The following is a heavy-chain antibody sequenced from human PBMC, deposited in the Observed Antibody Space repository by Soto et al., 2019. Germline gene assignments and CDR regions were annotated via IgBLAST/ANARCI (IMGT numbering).Heavy chain of an antibody. V-gene: IGHV4-34*01. D-gene: IGHD5-12*01. CDR1: GGSFSGYY. CDR2: INHSGST. J-gene: IGHJ6*02. CDR3: ARGPEMATTLGYYYYYYGMDV. Sequence: SETLSLTCAVYGGSFSGYYWSWIRQPPGKGLEWIGEINHSGSTNYNPSLKSRVTISVDTSKNQFSLKLSSVTAADTAVYYCARGPEMATTLGYYYYYYGMDVWGQGTTVTVSS.